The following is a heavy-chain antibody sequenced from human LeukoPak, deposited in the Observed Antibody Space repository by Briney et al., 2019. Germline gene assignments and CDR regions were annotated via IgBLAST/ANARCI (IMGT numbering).Heavy chain of an antibody. V-gene: IGHV4-59*01. D-gene: IGHD3-16*01. CDR2: IYYSGST. J-gene: IGHJ4*02. Sequence: SETLSLTCTVSGGSISSYYWSWIRQPPGKGLEWIGYIYYSGSTNYNPPLKSRVTISVDTSKNQFSLKLSSVTAADTAVYYCARGGRGTVDYWGQGTLVTVSS. CDR1: GGSISSYY. CDR3: ARGGRGTVDY.